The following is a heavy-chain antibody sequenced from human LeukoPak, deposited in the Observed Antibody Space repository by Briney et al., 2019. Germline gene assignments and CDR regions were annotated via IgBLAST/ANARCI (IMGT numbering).Heavy chain of an antibody. J-gene: IGHJ6*04. Sequence: GGSLRLSCAASGFTFSSYSMNWVRQAPGKGLEWVSSISSSSSYIYYADSVKGRFTISRDNAKDSLYLQMNSLGAEDTAVYYCAELGITMIGGVWGKGTTVTISS. D-gene: IGHD3-10*02. CDR3: AELGITMIGGV. CDR1: GFTFSSYS. V-gene: IGHV3-21*01. CDR2: ISSSSSYI.